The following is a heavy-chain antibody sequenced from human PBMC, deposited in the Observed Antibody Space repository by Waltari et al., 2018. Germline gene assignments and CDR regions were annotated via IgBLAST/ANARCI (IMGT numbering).Heavy chain of an antibody. CDR3: ARENRAGWDRYFDL. J-gene: IGHJ2*01. D-gene: IGHD1-26*01. CDR2: IYYSGST. V-gene: IGHV4-30-4*08. Sequence: QVQLQESGPGLVKPSQTLSLTCTVSGGSIRSGDYYWSWIRQPPGKGLEWIAYIYYSGSTYDNPSLKSRITISLDTSRNQFSLNLSSVTAADTAVYYCARENRAGWDRYFDLWGRGTLVTVSS. CDR1: GGSIRSGDYY.